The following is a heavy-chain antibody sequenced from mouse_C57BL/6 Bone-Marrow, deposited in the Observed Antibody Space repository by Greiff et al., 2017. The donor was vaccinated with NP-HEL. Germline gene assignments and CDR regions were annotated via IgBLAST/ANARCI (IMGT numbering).Heavy chain of an antibody. D-gene: IGHD3-3*01. CDR2: INYDGSST. CDR1: GFTFSDYY. CDR3: ARDWGLRAMYY. Sequence: EVQVVESEGGLVQPGSSMKLSCTASGFTFSDYYMAWVRQVPEKGLEWVANINYDGSSTYYLDSLKSRFIISRDNAKNILYLQMSSLKAEDTATYYCARDWGLRAMYYWGQGTSVTVSS. J-gene: IGHJ4*01. V-gene: IGHV5-16*01.